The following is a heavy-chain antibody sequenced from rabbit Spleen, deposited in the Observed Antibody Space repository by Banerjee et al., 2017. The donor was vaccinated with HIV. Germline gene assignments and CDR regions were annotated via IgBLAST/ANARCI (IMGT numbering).Heavy chain of an antibody. CDR3: TRDDGSGHYIDGYFNL. CDR2: IYTGDDKT. CDR1: GFSLSSGYV. Sequence: QSLEESGGDLVKPGASLTLTCTASGFSLSSGYVMCWVRQAPGKGLEWIGCIYTGDDKTYYAGWAKGRFTISKTSSTTVTLQMNSLTAADTATYFCTRDDGSGHYIDGYFNLWGQGTLVTVS. V-gene: IGHV1S40*01. J-gene: IGHJ4*01. D-gene: IGHD1-1*01.